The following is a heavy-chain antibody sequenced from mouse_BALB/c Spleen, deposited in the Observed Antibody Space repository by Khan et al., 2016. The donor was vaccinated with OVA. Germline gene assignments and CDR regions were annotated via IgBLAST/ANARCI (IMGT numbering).Heavy chain of an antibody. V-gene: IGHV5-6*01. CDR3: ASYLSGSFAY. J-gene: IGHJ3*01. Sequence: EVKLVESGGDLVKPGGSLKLSCAASGFTFSSYSMSLVRQTPDKRLECVTTISSAGDYTYYPDSVKGRFTISRDNAKNTLYLQMSSLKSEDTAMYYCASYLSGSFAYWGQGTLVTVSA. CDR1: GFTFSSYS. CDR2: ISSAGDYT. D-gene: IGHD1-3*01.